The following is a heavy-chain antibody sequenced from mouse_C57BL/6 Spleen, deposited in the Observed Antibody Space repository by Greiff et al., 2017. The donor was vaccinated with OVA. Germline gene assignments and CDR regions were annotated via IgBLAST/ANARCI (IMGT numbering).Heavy chain of an antibody. J-gene: IGHJ4*01. Sequence: QVQLQQSGPGLVQPSQSLSITCTVSGFSLTSYGVHWVRQSPGKGLEWLGVIWGGGSTDYNAAFISRLSISKDNSKSQVFFKMNSLQADDTAIYYCARNLRLLLYAMDYWGQGTSVTVSS. CDR3: ARNLRLLLYAMDY. D-gene: IGHD2-3*01. CDR2: IWGGGST. V-gene: IGHV2-2*01. CDR1: GFSLTSYG.